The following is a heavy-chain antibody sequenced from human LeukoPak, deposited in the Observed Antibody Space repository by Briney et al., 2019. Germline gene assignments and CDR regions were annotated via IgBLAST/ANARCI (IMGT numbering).Heavy chain of an antibody. CDR1: GGTFSSYA. D-gene: IGHD4-17*01. J-gene: IGHJ4*02. V-gene: IGHV1-69*06. CDR3: ARSKPYGDPPELDY. Sequence: GASVKVSCKASGGTFSSYAISWVRQAPGQGLEWMGGIIPIFGTANYAQKFQGRVTITADKSTSTAYMELSSLRSEDTAVYYCARSKPYGDPPELDYWGQGTLVTVSS. CDR2: IIPIFGTA.